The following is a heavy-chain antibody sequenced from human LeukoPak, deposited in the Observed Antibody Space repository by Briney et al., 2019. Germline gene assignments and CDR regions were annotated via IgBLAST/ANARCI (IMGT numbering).Heavy chain of an antibody. Sequence: ASVKVSCKASGYTFTGYYMHWVRQAPGQGLEWMGWINPNSGGTNYAQKFQGRVTMTRDTSISTAYMELRSLRSDDTAVYYCAVVLSSSWYIEYFQHWGQGTLVTVSS. CDR2: INPNSGGT. CDR1: GYTFTGYY. D-gene: IGHD6-13*01. CDR3: AVVLSSSWYIEYFQH. V-gene: IGHV1-2*02. J-gene: IGHJ1*01.